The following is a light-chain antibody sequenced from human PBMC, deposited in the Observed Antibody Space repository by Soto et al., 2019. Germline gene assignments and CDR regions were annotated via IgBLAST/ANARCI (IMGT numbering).Light chain of an antibody. Sequence: QSVLTQPPSASGTPGQRVTISCSGSTSNIGSNTVSWYQQVPGMAPKVLIYSNNQRPSGVPDRFSGSTSGTSASLAISGLQSKDEAEYYCAAWDDSLNGRYVFGTGTKVTVL. J-gene: IGLJ1*01. CDR2: SNN. CDR1: TSNIGSNT. V-gene: IGLV1-44*01. CDR3: AAWDDSLNGRYV.